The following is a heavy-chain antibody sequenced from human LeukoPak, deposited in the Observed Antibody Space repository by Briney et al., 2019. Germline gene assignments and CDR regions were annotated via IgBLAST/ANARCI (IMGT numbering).Heavy chain of an antibody. CDR1: GDSISSSSYY. D-gene: IGHD4-17*01. Sequence: SETLSLTCTVSGDSISSSSYYWSWIRQPPGKGLEWIGEINHSGSTNYNPSLKSRVTISVDTSKNQFSLKLSSVTAADTAVYYCARGYGDFDYWGQGTLVTVSP. V-gene: IGHV4-39*07. CDR2: INHSGST. CDR3: ARGYGDFDY. J-gene: IGHJ4*02.